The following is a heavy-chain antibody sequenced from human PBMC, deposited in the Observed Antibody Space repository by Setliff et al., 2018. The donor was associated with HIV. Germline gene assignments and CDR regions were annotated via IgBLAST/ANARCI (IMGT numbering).Heavy chain of an antibody. V-gene: IGHV4-4*08. CDR2: IYTSGST. D-gene: IGHD3-10*01. CDR3: AREGGKLWFGELLYAFDI. Sequence: SETLSLTCTVSGGSMTSFYWGWIRQPPGKGLEWIGRIYTSGSTNYNPSLKSRVTISVDTSKNQFSLKLSSVTAADTAVYYCAREGGKLWFGELLYAFDIWGQGTMVTVSS. CDR1: GGSMTSFY. J-gene: IGHJ3*02.